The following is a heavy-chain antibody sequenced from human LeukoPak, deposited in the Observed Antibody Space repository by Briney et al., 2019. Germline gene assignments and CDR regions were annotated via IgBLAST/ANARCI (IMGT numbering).Heavy chain of an antibody. CDR2: ISYDGSNK. CDR3: ARAEAPGGSGPQIYYYYYYMDV. CDR1: GFTFSSYA. Sequence: GGSLRLSCAASGFTFSSYAMHWVRQAPGKGLEWVAVISYDGSNKYYADSVKGRFTISRDNSKNTLYLQMNSLRAEDTAVYYCARAEAPGGSGPQIYYYYYYMDVWGKGTTVTVSS. V-gene: IGHV3-30-3*01. J-gene: IGHJ6*03. D-gene: IGHD1-26*01.